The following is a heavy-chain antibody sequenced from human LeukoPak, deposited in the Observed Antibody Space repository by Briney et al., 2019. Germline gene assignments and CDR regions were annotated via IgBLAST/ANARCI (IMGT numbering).Heavy chain of an antibody. CDR3: ARLKITAPALGFDP. CDR2: INPKSGGT. CDR1: GYSFTYQY. J-gene: IGHJ5*02. D-gene: IGHD1-20*01. V-gene: IGHV1-2*02. Sequence: GASVKVSCKASGYSFTYQYMNWVRQAPGQGLEWMGWINPKSGGTNSAQKFQGRVTMTRDTSISAAYMELSRLRSDDTAVYYCARLKITAPALGFDPWGQGTLVTVSS.